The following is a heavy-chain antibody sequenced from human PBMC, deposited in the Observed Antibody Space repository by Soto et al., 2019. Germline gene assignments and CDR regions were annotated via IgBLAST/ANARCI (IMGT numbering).Heavy chain of an antibody. J-gene: IGHJ4*02. V-gene: IGHV2-5*02. CDR1: GFSLTTSGVG. D-gene: IGHD3-3*01. CDR2: IYWDDDK. CDR3: AHRLLRTVFRLVTTTAIYFDF. Sequence: QITLEESGPTVVKPTETLTLTCTFSGFSLTTSGVGVGWVRQSPGKTPEWLALIYWDDDKRYSTSLKSRLTIPNDTSKDRVVLTMAHVDPADAATYSCAHRLLRTVFRLVTTTAIYFDFWGQGTPVVVSS.